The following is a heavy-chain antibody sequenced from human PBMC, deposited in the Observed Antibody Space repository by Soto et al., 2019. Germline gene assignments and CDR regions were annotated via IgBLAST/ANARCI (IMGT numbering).Heavy chain of an antibody. V-gene: IGHV3-48*01. J-gene: IGHJ4*02. CDR1: GFTFSMYS. Sequence: PGGSLRLSCAASGFTFSMYSMNWVRQAPGKGLEWVSYISRSSSTYYADSVKGRFSISRHNSKNTLYLQMNSLRAEDTAIYYCAREGVTSLFDYWGQGTLVTVLL. CDR2: ISRSSST. D-gene: IGHD4-4*01. CDR3: AREGVTSLFDY.